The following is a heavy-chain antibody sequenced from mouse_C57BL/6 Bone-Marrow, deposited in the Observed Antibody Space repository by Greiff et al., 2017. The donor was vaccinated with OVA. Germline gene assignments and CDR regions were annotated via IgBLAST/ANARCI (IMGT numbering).Heavy chain of an antibody. Sequence: VQLQQSGPELVKPGASVKISCKASGYSFTDYNMNWVKQSTGKSLEWIGVLNPNYGTTSYNQKFKGKATLTVAKSSSTANMQLNSLTSEVSAVYYCARVCYYYGSSYGGFAYWGQGTLVTVSA. CDR3: ARVCYYYGSSYGGFAY. CDR1: GYSFTDYN. J-gene: IGHJ3*01. D-gene: IGHD1-1*01. V-gene: IGHV1-39*01. CDR2: LNPNYGTT.